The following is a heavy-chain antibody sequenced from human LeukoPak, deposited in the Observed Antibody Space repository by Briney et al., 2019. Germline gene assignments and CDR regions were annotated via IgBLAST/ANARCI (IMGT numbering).Heavy chain of an antibody. J-gene: IGHJ4*02. D-gene: IGHD1-26*01. CDR3: ARGVWWPPYFDY. CDR1: GFIVSSNY. CDR2: IHTGGTT. V-gene: IGHV3-53*01. Sequence: GGSLRLSCEATGFIVSSNYMTWVRQAPGQGLEYVSVIHTGGTTYYADSVKGRFTISRDDSKNRMYFQMNSLRAEDTAVYYCARGVWWPPYFDYWCQGALVTVSS.